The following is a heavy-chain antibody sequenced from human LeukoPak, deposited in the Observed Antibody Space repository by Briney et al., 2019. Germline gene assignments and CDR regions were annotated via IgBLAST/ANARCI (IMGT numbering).Heavy chain of an antibody. V-gene: IGHV4-39*01. D-gene: IGHD6-19*01. CDR1: GGSISSGSYY. CDR2: INHSGST. J-gene: IGHJ3*02. Sequence: SQTLSLTCTVSGGSISSGSYYWSWIRQPPGKGLEWIGEINHSGSTNYNPSLKSRVTISVDTSKNQFSLKLSSVTAADTAVYYCARHSLAVAGDAFDIWGQGTMVTVSS. CDR3: ARHSLAVAGDAFDI.